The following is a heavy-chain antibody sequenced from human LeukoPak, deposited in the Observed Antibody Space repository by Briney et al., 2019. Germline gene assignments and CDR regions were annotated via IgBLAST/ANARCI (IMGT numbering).Heavy chain of an antibody. CDR2: ISSSSSTI. J-gene: IGHJ4*02. D-gene: IGHD6-19*01. CDR1: GFTFSSYS. Sequence: PGGSLRLSCAASGFTFSSYSMNWVRQAPGKGLEWVSYISSSSSTIYYADSVKGRFTISRDNAKNSLYLQMNSLRAEDTAVYYCARDSLAVAGSFDYWGQGTLVTVSS. CDR3: ARDSLAVAGSFDY. V-gene: IGHV3-48*01.